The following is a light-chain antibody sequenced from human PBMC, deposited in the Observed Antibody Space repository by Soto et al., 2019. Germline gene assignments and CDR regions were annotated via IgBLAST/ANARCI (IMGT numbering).Light chain of an antibody. J-gene: IGLJ2*01. CDR1: SSDVGSFNL. V-gene: IGLV2-23*03. CDR2: EGS. Sequence: QSALTQPASVSGSPGQSITISCTGTSSDVGSFNLVSWYQQHPGKAPKLMIYEGSKRTSGVPNRFSGSKSGNTASLTISGLQDEDEADYYCCSYAGSSTFVVFGGGTKLTVL. CDR3: CSYAGSSTFVV.